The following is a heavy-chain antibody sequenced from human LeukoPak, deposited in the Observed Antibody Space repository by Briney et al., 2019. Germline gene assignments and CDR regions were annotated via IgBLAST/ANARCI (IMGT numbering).Heavy chain of an antibody. D-gene: IGHD3-16*01. CDR1: GGSISSYY. V-gene: IGHV4-59*01. CDR2: IYYSGST. J-gene: IGHJ4*02. Sequence: PSETLSLTCTVSGGSISSYYWSWIRQPPGKGLEWIGYIYYSGSTNYNPSLKSRVTISVDTSKSQFSLKLNSVTAADTAVYYCARAMITFGGVNFDYWGQGTLVTVSS. CDR3: ARAMITFGGVNFDY.